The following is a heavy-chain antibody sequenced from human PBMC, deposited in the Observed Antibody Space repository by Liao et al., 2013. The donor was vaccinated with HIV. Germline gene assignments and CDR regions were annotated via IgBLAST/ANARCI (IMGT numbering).Heavy chain of an antibody. D-gene: IGHD1-1*01. J-gene: IGHJ4*02. Sequence: QVQLQESGPGLVKPSQTLSLSCTVSGGSISYGSNYWTWIRQPAGKSLEWIGRIYTSGTSNYNPSLAGRVTMSGDTSKNQVSMELTSVSAADTAIYFCAREAVRLWTFDLWGQGALVTVSS. CDR3: AREAVRLWTFDL. V-gene: IGHV4-61*02. CDR1: GGSISYGSNY. CDR2: IYTSGTS.